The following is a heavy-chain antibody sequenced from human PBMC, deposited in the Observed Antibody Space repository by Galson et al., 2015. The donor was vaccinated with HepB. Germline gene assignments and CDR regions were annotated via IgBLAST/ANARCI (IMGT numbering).Heavy chain of an antibody. J-gene: IGHJ4*02. CDR2: IYHSGIN. CDR3: AGSVVRGVILSGPYLRARYFDN. CDR1: GGSISSSNW. D-gene: IGHD3-10*01. V-gene: IGHV4-4*02. Sequence: SETLSLTCAVSGGSISSSNWWSWVRQPPGKGLEWIGEIYHSGINNYNPSLKSRVTISLDKSNNQFSLKLRSVTAADTAVYYCAGSVVRGVILSGPYLRARYFDNWGQGTLVTVSS.